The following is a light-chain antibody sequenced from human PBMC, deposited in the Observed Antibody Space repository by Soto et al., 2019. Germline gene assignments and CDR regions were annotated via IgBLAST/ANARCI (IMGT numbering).Light chain of an antibody. Sequence: DIQMTQSPSTLSASVGDRVTITCRASQSISSWLAWYQQKPGQAPKLLIYKASSLESGVPSRLSGSGSGKEFTLTISSLSPDDFATYYCQQYNSYSWTFGQGTKVEIK. CDR1: QSISSW. CDR3: QQYNSYSWT. J-gene: IGKJ1*01. V-gene: IGKV1-5*03. CDR2: KAS.